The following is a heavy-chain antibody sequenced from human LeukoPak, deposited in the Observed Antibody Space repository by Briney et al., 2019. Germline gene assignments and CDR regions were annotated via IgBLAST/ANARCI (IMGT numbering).Heavy chain of an antibody. CDR1: GGSINSNNYY. Sequence: KPSETLSLTCTVSGGSINSNNYYWGWIRQPPGKGLEWIASVYYSGDTWYNPSLKSRVTISVDTSKNQFSLKVTSVTAADTSVYYCARLPELLNDPFDYWGQGTLVTVSS. J-gene: IGHJ4*02. CDR2: VYYSGDT. D-gene: IGHD1-7*01. V-gene: IGHV4-39*01. CDR3: ARLPELLNDPFDY.